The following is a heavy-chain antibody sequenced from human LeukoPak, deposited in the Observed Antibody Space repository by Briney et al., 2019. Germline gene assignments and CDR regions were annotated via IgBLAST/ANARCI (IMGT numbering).Heavy chain of an antibody. CDR3: ARDHVGQWLVDYYYYYMDG. CDR1: GYTFTSYG. D-gene: IGHD6-19*01. Sequence: GASVKVSCKASGYTFTSYGISWVRQAPGQGLEWMGWISAYNGNTNYAQKLQGRVTMTTDTSTSTAYMELRSLRSDDTAVYYCARDHVGQWLVDYYYYYMDGWGKGTTVTVSS. V-gene: IGHV1-18*01. CDR2: ISAYNGNT. J-gene: IGHJ6*03.